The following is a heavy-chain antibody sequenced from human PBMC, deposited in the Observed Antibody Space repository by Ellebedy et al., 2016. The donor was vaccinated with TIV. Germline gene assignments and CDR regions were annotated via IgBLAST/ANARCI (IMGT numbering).Heavy chain of an antibody. D-gene: IGHD3-22*01. V-gene: IGHV3-23*01. CDR3: VKLDSSGFYYGRLDY. CDR2: ITAGGVSI. Sequence: GGSLRLSCAASGFTFSDHAMTWVRQTPGKGLEWVSGITAGGVSIHYVDSVKGRFTISRDNSKKTLYLQMNSLRAEDTAVYYCVKLDSSGFYYGRLDYWGQGTLVTVSS. J-gene: IGHJ4*02. CDR1: GFTFSDHA.